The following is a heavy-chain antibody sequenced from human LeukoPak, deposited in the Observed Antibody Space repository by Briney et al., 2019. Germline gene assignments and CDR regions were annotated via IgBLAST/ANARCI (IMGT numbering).Heavy chain of an antibody. D-gene: IGHD2-2*01. CDR3: ARSVKYQLLFDY. Sequence: SETLSLTCTVSGGSISSYYWSWIRQPAGKGLEWIGHIYTSGSTNYNPSLKSRVTMSVDTSKNQFSLKLNSVTAADTAVYYCARSVKYQLLFDYWGQRTLVTVSS. CDR2: IYTSGST. V-gene: IGHV4-4*07. J-gene: IGHJ4*02. CDR1: GGSISSYY.